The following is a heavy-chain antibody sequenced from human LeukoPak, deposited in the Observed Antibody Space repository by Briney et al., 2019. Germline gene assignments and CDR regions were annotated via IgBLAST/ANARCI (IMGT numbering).Heavy chain of an antibody. CDR3: AVSLMDYSNYYFDY. V-gene: IGHV3-48*01. Sequence: GGSLRLSCPASGFTFSSYSMNWVRQAPGKGLEWVSYISSSSSTIYYADSVKGRFTISRDNAKNSLYLQMNSLRAEDTAVYYCAVSLMDYSNYYFDYWGQGTLVTVSS. CDR2: ISSSSSTI. D-gene: IGHD4-11*01. CDR1: GFTFSSYS. J-gene: IGHJ4*02.